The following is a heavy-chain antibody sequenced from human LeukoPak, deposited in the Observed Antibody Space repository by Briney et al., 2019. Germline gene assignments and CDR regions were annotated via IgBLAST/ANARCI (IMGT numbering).Heavy chain of an antibody. J-gene: IGHJ4*02. V-gene: IGHV3-23*01. CDR3: AKGDTGMVRRYYLDH. Sequence: GGSLRLSCAASGLTFSNYAMNWVRQAPGKGLEWVSVVSGRGGSTYYAEPVKGRFTISRDNSKNTLYLQMNPLRAEDTAVYYCAKGDTGMVRRYYLDHWGQGSLVTVSS. D-gene: IGHD5-18*01. CDR1: GLTFSNYA. CDR2: VSGRGGST.